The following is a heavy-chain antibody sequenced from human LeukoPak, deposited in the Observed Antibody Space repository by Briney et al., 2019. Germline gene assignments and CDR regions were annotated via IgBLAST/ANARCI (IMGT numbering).Heavy chain of an antibody. CDR3: TKSGIAAAGSLVYFDY. D-gene: IGHD6-13*01. CDR2: IYSGGST. Sequence: GGSLRLSCAASGFTVSSNYMSWVRQAPGKGLEWVSVIYSGGSTYYADSVKGRFTISRHNSKNTLYLQMNSLRAEDTAVYYCTKSGIAAAGSLVYFDYWGQGTLVTASS. V-gene: IGHV3-53*04. J-gene: IGHJ4*02. CDR1: GFTVSSNY.